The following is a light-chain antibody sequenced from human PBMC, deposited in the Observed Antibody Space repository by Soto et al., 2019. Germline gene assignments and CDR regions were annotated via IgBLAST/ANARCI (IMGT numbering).Light chain of an antibody. CDR1: QGISSY. Sequence: DIQLTQSPSFLSASVGDRVTITCRASQGISSYLAWYQQKPGKAPKLLIYVASTLQSGVPSRFSGSGSGTEFTLPISSLQPEDFATYYCQHLNSYLTFGGGTKVEIK. CDR2: VAS. CDR3: QHLNSYLT. V-gene: IGKV1-9*01. J-gene: IGKJ4*01.